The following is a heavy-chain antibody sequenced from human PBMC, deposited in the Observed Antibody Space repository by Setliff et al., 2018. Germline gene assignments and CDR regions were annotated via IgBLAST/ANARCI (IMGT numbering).Heavy chain of an antibody. CDR3: ARDPGVHSGTWCLDS. J-gene: IGHJ4*02. V-gene: IGHV4-39*07. Sequence: LSLTCTVSGGSISGNNFFWAWIRQPPGKGLEWIGSVSFFGSAYYNPSLQSRGAISLDTSRNQFSLELSSVTAADTAVYYCARDPGVHSGTWCLDSWGQGTQVTVSS. CDR2: VSFFGSA. CDR1: GGSISGNNFF. D-gene: IGHD2-8*01.